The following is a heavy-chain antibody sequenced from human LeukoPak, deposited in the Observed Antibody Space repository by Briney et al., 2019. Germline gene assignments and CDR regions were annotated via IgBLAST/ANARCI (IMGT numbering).Heavy chain of an antibody. D-gene: IGHD5-18*01. V-gene: IGHV1-69*04. CDR2: IIPILGIA. CDR3: ARDYTLDTAMVFGY. CDR1: GGTFSSYA. Sequence: ASVKVSCKASGGTFSSYAISWVRQAPGQGLEWMGRIIPILGIANYAQKFQGRVTITADKSTSTAYMELSSLRSEDTAVYYCARDYTLDTAMVFGYWGQGTLVTVSS. J-gene: IGHJ4*02.